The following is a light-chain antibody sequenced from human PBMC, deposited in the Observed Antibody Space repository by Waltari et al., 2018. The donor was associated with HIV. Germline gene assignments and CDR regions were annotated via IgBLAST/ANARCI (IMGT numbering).Light chain of an antibody. Sequence: DIVMTQSPLSLPVTPGEPASISCRSSQSLLHGNGYNYLDWYLQKPGQSPQLLIYLGSNRASGVPDRFSGSGSGTDFTLKISRVEAEDVGVYYCMQALQTPRTFGRGTKVEIK. CDR1: QSLLHGNGYNY. J-gene: IGKJ1*01. CDR3: MQALQTPRT. CDR2: LGS. V-gene: IGKV2-28*01.